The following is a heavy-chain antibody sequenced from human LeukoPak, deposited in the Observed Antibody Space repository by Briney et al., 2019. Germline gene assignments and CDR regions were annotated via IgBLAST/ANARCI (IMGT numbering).Heavy chain of an antibody. CDR1: GGSISSYY. CDR3: ARDHPPYSSSSEGFYYYYYMDV. D-gene: IGHD6-6*01. J-gene: IGHJ6*03. Sequence: SETLSLTCTVSGGSISSYYWSWIRQPPGKGLEWIGYIYYSGSTNYNPSLKSRVTISVDTSKNQFSLKLSSVTAADTAVYYCARDHPPYSSSSEGFYYYYYMDVWGKGTTVTVSS. V-gene: IGHV4-59*01. CDR2: IYYSGST.